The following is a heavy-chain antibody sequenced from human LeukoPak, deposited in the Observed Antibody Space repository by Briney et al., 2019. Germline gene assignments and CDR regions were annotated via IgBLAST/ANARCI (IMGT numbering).Heavy chain of an antibody. CDR2: INHSGST. CDR3: ARADYGAVPRYMDV. CDR1: GGSISSYY. D-gene: IGHD4-17*01. V-gene: IGHV4-34*01. Sequence: SETLSLTCTVSGGSISSYYWSWIRQPPGKGLEWIGEINHSGSTNYNPSLKSRVTISVDTSKNQFSLKLSSVTAADTAVYYCARADYGAVPRYMDVWGKGTTVTVSS. J-gene: IGHJ6*03.